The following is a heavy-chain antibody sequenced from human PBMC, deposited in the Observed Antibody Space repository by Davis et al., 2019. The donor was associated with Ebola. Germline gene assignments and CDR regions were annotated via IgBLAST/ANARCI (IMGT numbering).Heavy chain of an antibody. Sequence: SVKVSCKAVGDTLSSYAMTWVRQAPGQGLEWMGGIIPVFRTANYAQKFQGRVTITADESTSTAYMELSSLRSEDTAVYYCAKFRKTAQWGLSDYWGQGTLVTVSS. CDR2: IIPVFRTA. V-gene: IGHV1-69*13. CDR3: AKFRKTAQWGLSDY. J-gene: IGHJ4*02. CDR1: GDTLSSYA. D-gene: IGHD1-1*01.